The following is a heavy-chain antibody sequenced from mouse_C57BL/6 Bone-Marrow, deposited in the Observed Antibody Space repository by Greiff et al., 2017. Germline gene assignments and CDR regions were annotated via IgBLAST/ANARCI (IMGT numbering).Heavy chain of an antibody. CDR3: ATYGSSLRGVYFDY. Sequence: EVQLQQSGPELVKPGDSVKISCKASGYSFTGYFMNWVMQSHGKSLEWIGRINPYNGDTFYNQKFKGKATLTVDKSSSTAHMELRSLTSEDSAVYYCATYGSSLRGVYFDYWGQGTTLTVSS. CDR1: GYSFTGYF. J-gene: IGHJ2*01. V-gene: IGHV1-20*01. D-gene: IGHD1-1*01. CDR2: INPYNGDT.